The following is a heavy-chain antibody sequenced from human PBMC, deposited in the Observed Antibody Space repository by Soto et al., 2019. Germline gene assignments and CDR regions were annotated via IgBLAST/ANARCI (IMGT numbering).Heavy chain of an antibody. V-gene: IGHV3-7*03. D-gene: IGHD2-2*01. CDR2: IKQDGSEK. Sequence: GSSLRLACAASVFTFSSYWMSWVRQAPGKVLEWVANIKQDGSEKYYGDSVKVRFTISRDNAKNSLYLQMNSLRAEDTAVYYCARSDIVVVPAAIRTPNYYYGMDVWGQGSTVTVSS. CDR1: VFTFSSYW. CDR3: ARSDIVVVPAAIRTPNYYYGMDV. J-gene: IGHJ6*02.